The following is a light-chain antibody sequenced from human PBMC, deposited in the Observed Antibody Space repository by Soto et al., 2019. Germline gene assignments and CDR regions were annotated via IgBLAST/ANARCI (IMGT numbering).Light chain of an antibody. CDR2: LGS. Sequence: DIVMTQSPLSLPVTPGEPASISCRSSQSLLHSNAYNYLDWYLQKPGQSPQLLIFLGSTRASGVPDRFSGSGSGTDFTLKISRVEAEDVGVYYCMQSLQTPRTFGQGTKVEI. V-gene: IGKV2-28*01. J-gene: IGKJ1*01. CDR3: MQSLQTPRT. CDR1: QSLLHSNAYNY.